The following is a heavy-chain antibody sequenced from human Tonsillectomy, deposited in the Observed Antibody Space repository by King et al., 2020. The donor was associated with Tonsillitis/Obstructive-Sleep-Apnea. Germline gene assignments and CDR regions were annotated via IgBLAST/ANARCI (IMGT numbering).Heavy chain of an antibody. D-gene: IGHD2-21*01. CDR2: ISWNSRRR. Sequence: VQLVESGGGLVQPGRSLRLSCAASGFTFDDYAMHWVRQTPGKGLEWVSGISWNSRRRGYADSVKGRFTISRDNAKSSLYLEMNSLRVEDTALYYCAKDHGLAGYFYYMDVWGKGTTVTVS. V-gene: IGHV3-9*01. CDR1: GFTFDDYA. J-gene: IGHJ6*03. CDR3: AKDHGLAGYFYYMDV.